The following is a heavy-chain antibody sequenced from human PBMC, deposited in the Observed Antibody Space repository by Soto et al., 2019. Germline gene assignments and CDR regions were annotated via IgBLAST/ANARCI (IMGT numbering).Heavy chain of an antibody. V-gene: IGHV1-69*05. CDR1: GGAFSSYA. Sequence: ASVKVSCKASGGAFSSYAISWVRQAPGQGLEWMGGIIPIFGTANYAQKFQGRVTITTDESTSTAYMELSSLRSEDTAVYYCARAIYTGYYYYGMDVWGQGTTVTVSS. J-gene: IGHJ6*02. CDR2: IIPIFGTA. CDR3: ARAIYTGYYYYGMDV. D-gene: IGHD3-16*01.